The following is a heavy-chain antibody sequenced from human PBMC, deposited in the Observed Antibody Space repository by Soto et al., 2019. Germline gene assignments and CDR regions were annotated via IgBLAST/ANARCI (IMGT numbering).Heavy chain of an antibody. Sequence: SETLSLTCTVSGGSISSYYWSWIRQPPGKGLEWIGYIYYSGSTNYNPSLKSRVTISVDTSKNQFSLKLSSVTAADTAVYYCARGDCSGGSCYSDLDYWGQGTLVTVSS. V-gene: IGHV4-59*01. CDR3: ARGDCSGGSCYSDLDY. D-gene: IGHD2-15*01. J-gene: IGHJ4*02. CDR1: GGSISSYY. CDR2: IYYSGST.